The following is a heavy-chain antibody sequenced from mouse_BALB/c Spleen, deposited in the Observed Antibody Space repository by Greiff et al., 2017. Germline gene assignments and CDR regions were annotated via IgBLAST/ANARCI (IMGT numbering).Heavy chain of an antibody. CDR2: IWAGGST. J-gene: IGHJ3*01. D-gene: IGHD2-2*01. CDR1: GFSLTSYG. Sequence: VQRVESGPGLVAPSQSLSITCTVSGFSLTSYGVHWVRQPPGKGLEWLGVIWAGGSTNYNSALMSRLSISKDNSKSQVFLKMNSLQTDDTAMYYCASYYGYDEGAYWGQGTLVTVSA. V-gene: IGHV2-9*02. CDR3: ASYYGYDEGAY.